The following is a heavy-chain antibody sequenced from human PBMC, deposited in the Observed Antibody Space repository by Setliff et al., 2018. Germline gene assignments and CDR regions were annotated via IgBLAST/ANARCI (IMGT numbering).Heavy chain of an antibody. V-gene: IGHV1-2*02. CDR3: ARRAFIETITGYCFDL. CDR1: GYNFPGYY. D-gene: IGHD1-20*01. CDR2: ISPHTGNT. Sequence: GASVKVSCKASGYNFPGYYLHWVRQAPRKGLEWMGWISPHTGNTQYAQKFQGRVTMTRDTSISTAYMELSSLRSNDTAFYYCARRAFIETITGYCFDLWGQGTQVTVSS. J-gene: IGHJ4*02.